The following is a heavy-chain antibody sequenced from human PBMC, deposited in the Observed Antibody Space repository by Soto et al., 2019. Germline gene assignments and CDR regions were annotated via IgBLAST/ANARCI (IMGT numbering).Heavy chain of an antibody. J-gene: IGHJ4*02. V-gene: IGHV4-31*03. CDR1: GGSISSGGYY. D-gene: IGHD1-26*01. CDR3: AQAGSGGDY. Sequence: QVQLQESGPGLVKPSQTLSLTCTVSGGSISSGGYYWSWIRQHRGKGLEWIGYLYYSGSTYYNPSLXXRXTXXVDTSKNQFSLKLSSVTDADTAVYYCAQAGSGGDYWGQGTLVTVSS. CDR2: LYYSGST.